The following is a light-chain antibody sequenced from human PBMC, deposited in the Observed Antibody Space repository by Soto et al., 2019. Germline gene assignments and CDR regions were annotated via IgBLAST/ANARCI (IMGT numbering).Light chain of an antibody. CDR1: HTVDIY. J-gene: IGKJ5*01. V-gene: IGKV3-11*01. CDR2: DAS. CDR3: QQRKHWPPLT. Sequence: EVVLTQSPATLSLSPGETATLSCRASHTVDIYIAWYQQKPGQAPRLLIYDASNRATGIPARFSGSGSGTDFTLTISSLEPEDSAVYYCQQRKHWPPLTFGQGTRLE.